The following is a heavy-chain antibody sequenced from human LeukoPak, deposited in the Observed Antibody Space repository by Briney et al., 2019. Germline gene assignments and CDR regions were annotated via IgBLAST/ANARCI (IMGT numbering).Heavy chain of an antibody. D-gene: IGHD3-22*01. Sequence: PSETLSLTCTVSGGSISSYYWSWIRQPPGKGLEWIGYIYYSGSTNYNPSLKSRVTISVDTSKNQFSLKLSSVTAADTAVYYCARADYYDSSGYFIGWFDPWGQGTLVTVSS. V-gene: IGHV4-59*01. CDR1: GGSISSYY. CDR2: IYYSGST. CDR3: ARADYYDSSGYFIGWFDP. J-gene: IGHJ5*02.